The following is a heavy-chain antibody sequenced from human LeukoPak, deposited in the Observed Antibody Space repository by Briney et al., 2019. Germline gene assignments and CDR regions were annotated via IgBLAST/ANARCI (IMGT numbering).Heavy chain of an antibody. CDR2: VNAGNANT. CDR3: ATALTVTDGMDV. CDR1: GYTFTNYA. Sequence: ASVKVSCKASGYTFTNYAMQWARQAPGQGLEWMGWVNAGNANTKYSQKFQGSVTFTRDTSASTAYMELNSLRSEDTAVYYCATALTVTDGMDVWGQGTTVTVSS. V-gene: IGHV1-3*01. D-gene: IGHD4-11*01. J-gene: IGHJ6*02.